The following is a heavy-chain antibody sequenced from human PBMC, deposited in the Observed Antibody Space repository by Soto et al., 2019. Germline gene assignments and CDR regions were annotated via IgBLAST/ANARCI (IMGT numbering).Heavy chain of an antibody. J-gene: IGHJ4*02. CDR1: SGYFSGYY. CDR3: AKHFDSTGWSESDY. V-gene: IGHV4-34*01. Sequence: SETLSLTCSVYSGYFSGYYWSLIRPPPGKGLEWIGEISQSGNTNYSPSLKSRVSISIDTSKNTVYLQMSSLKAEDTAVYYCAKHFDSTGWSESDYWGQGTLVTVSS. CDR2: ISQSGNT. D-gene: IGHD6-19*01.